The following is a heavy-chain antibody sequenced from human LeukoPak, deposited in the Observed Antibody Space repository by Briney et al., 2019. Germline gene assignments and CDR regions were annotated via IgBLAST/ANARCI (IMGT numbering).Heavy chain of an antibody. Sequence: GGSLRLSCAASGFTFSSYWMHWVRQAPGKGLVWVSRINSDGSSTSYADSVKGRFTISRDNAKNTLYLQMNSLRAEDTALYYCARGYCSGDTCRPFDYWGQGALVTVSS. V-gene: IGHV3-74*01. J-gene: IGHJ4*02. CDR2: INSDGSST. CDR1: GFTFSSYW. D-gene: IGHD2-15*01. CDR3: ARGYCSGDTCRPFDY.